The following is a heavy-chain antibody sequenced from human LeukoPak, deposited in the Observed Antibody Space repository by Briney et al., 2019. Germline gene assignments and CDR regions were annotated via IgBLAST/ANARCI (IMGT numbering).Heavy chain of an antibody. V-gene: IGHV3-21*01. Sequence: GGSLRLSCAASGFTFSSYTMSWVRQAPGKGLEWVSSISSSSYIYYADSLKGRFTISRDNAKNSLYLQMNSLRAEDTAVYYCVDDSSGYYAYWGQGTLVTVSS. CDR1: GFTFSSYT. CDR2: ISSSSYI. D-gene: IGHD3-22*01. J-gene: IGHJ4*02. CDR3: VDDSSGYYAY.